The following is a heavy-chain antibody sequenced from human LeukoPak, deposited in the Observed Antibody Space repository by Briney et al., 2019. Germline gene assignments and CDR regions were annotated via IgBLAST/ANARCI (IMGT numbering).Heavy chain of an antibody. CDR2: IWYDGSNK. Sequence: GKSLRLSCAASGFTFSSYGMHWVRQAPGKGLEWVAVIWYDGSNKYYADSVKGRFTISRDNSKNKLYLQMNSLRAEDTAVYYCARDGPLSTLSFDIWGQGTMVTASS. CDR3: ARDGPLSTLSFDI. D-gene: IGHD2/OR15-2a*01. CDR1: GFTFSSYG. V-gene: IGHV3-33*01. J-gene: IGHJ3*02.